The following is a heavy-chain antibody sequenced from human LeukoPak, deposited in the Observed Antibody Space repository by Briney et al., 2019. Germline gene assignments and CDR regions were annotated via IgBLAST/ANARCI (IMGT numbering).Heavy chain of an antibody. Sequence: ASVKVSCRASGYTFTNYYIHWVRLAPGQSLEWMGWINPTTGATDYKQTFRGRVTLTRDTSINTAYMEITDLTSEDTAVFYCARARYDFRGQGTLVTVSS. CDR3: ARARYDF. J-gene: IGHJ4*02. CDR2: INPTTGAT. CDR1: GYTFTNYY. V-gene: IGHV1-2*02. D-gene: IGHD3-16*01.